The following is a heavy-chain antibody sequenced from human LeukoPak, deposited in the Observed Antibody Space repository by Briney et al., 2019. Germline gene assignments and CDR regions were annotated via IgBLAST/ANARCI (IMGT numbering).Heavy chain of an antibody. CDR2: IYYSGST. J-gene: IGHJ4*02. V-gene: IGHV4-59*01. Sequence: SETLSLTCTVPGGSISSYYWSWIRQPPGKGLEWIGYIYYSGSTNYNPSLKSRVTISVDTSKNQFSLKPSSVTAADTAVYYCARGYSYASHLDYWGQGTLVTVSS. CDR3: ARGYSYASHLDY. CDR1: GGSISSYY. D-gene: IGHD5-18*01.